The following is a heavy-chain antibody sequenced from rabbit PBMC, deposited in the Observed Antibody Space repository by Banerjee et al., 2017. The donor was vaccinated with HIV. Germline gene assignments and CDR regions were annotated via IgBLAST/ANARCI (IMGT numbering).Heavy chain of an antibody. V-gene: IGHV1S45*01. CDR2: IDSDSSGST. Sequence: QEQLVEYGGDLVQPEGSLTLTCKASGIDFSSYYYMCWVRQAPGKGLEWIACIDSDSSGSTYYASWAKGRFTISKTSSTTVTLQMTSLTAADTATYFCARGSGYGGDGYDQWGPGTLVTVS. CDR1: GIDFSSYYY. CDR3: ARGSGYGGDGYDQ. D-gene: IGHD6-1*01. J-gene: IGHJ2*01.